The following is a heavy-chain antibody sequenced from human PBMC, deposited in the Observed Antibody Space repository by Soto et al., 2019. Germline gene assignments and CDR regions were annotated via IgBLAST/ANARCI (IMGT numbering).Heavy chain of an antibody. V-gene: IGHV2-5*02. J-gene: IGHJ4*02. CDR1: GFSLTTQGVH. CDR2: IYWDDNE. D-gene: IGHD4-17*01. CDR3: VYRDFGDYFFQF. Sequence: QITLKESGPTLVKPTQTLTLTCTFSGFSLTTQGVHVGWIRQPPGKALEWLALIYWDDNEVYSTSLKNRLTITKDTTKSQVVLTLATVNPVDTATYYWVYRDFGDYFFQFWGQGILVNVSS.